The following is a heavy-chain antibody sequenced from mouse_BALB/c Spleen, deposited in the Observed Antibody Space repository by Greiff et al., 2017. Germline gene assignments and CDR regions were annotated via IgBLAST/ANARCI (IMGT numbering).Heavy chain of an antibody. D-gene: IGHD1-1*01. V-gene: IGHV1S135*01. CDR2: IDPFNGGT. J-gene: IGHJ3*01. CDR3: ARGDYGSSPAWFAY. CDR1: GYSFTSYY. Sequence: VHVKQSGPELMKPGASVKISCKASGYSFTSYYMHWVKQSHGKSLEWIGYIDPFNGGTSYNQKFKGKATLTVDKSSSTAYMHLSSLTSEDSAVYYCARGDYGSSPAWFAYWGQGTLVTVSA.